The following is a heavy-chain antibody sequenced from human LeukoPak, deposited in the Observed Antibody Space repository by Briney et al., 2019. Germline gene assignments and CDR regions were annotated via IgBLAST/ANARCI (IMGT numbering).Heavy chain of an antibody. Sequence: ASVKVSCKASGYTFTSYDINWVRRATGQGLEWMGWMNPNSGNTGYAQKFQGRVTMTRNTSISTAYMELSSLRSEDTAVYYCATYIAVAGGFFFQRWGQGTLVTVSS. D-gene: IGHD6-19*01. CDR3: ATYIAVAGGFFFQR. J-gene: IGHJ1*01. V-gene: IGHV1-8*01. CDR2: MNPNSGNT. CDR1: GYTFTSYD.